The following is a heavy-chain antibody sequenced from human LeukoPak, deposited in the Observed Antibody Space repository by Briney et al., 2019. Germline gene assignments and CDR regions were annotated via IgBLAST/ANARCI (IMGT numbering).Heavy chain of an antibody. D-gene: IGHD6-19*01. CDR3: ARVPSSGWYTRRYYYYYMDV. Sequence: SETLSLTCTVSGGSISSYYWSWIRQPPGKGLEWIGYIYYSGSTNYNPSLKSRATISVDTSKNQFSLKLSSVTAADTAVYYCARVPSSGWYTRRYYYYYMDVWGKGTTVTVSS. CDR2: IYYSGST. V-gene: IGHV4-59*01. J-gene: IGHJ6*03. CDR1: GGSISSYY.